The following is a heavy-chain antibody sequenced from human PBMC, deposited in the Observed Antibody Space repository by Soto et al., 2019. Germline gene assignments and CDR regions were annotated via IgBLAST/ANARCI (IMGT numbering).Heavy chain of an antibody. V-gene: IGHV4-59*08. CDR2: IYYSGST. J-gene: IGHJ4*02. CDR3: ARHVVPAANYFAY. Sequence: QVQLQESGPGLVKPSETLSLTCTVSGGSISSYYWSWIRQPPGKGLEWIGYIYYSGSTNYNPSLKSRVTISVDTSKNQFSLKLSSVTVAHTAVYYCARHVVPAANYFAYWGQGTVVTVSS. D-gene: IGHD2-2*01. CDR1: GGSISSYY.